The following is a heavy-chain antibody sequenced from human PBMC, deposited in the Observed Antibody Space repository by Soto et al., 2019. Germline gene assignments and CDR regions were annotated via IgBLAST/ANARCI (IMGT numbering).Heavy chain of an antibody. D-gene: IGHD3-10*01. V-gene: IGHV3-48*02. J-gene: IGHJ4*02. CDR2: ISSSSSTI. Sequence: EVPLVESGGGLVQPGGSLRLSCAASGFTFSSYSMNWVRQAPGKGLEWVSYISSSSSTIYYADSVKGRFTISRDNAKNSLYLQMNSLRDEDTAVYYGARDYYGSGSEIPIFDYWGQGTLVNVSS. CDR1: GFTFSSYS. CDR3: ARDYYGSGSEIPIFDY.